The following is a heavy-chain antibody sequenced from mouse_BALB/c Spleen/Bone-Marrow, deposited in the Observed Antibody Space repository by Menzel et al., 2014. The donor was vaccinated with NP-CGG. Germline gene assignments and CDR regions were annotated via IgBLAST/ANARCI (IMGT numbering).Heavy chain of an antibody. CDR3: VRSRLRDWYFDV. V-gene: IGHV1-85*01. CDR1: GNTFTSYD. Sequence: QVTLKESGVKLVKPGASVKLSCKASGNTFTSYDINWVRQRPEQGLEWIGWIFPGDSTTKYNEKFKGKATLSTDKSSSTVHMQLSRLTSEDSAVYFCVRSRLRDWYFDVWGAGTTVTISS. J-gene: IGHJ1*01. D-gene: IGHD1-2*01. CDR2: IFPGDSTT.